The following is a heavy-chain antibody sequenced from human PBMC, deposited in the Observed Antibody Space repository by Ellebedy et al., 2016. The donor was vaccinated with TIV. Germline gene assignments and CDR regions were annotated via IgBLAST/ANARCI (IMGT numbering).Heavy chain of an antibody. Sequence: GESLKISCASSGFTFSNARLTLVRPAPGKGLELVGLIKSKTDGGTTDYAAPVKGRFTISRDDPKNTVYLQMDSLKTEDTTVNDCVTDPDGGPVDYWGQGTLVTVSS. D-gene: IGHD1-14*01. CDR3: VTDPDGGPVDY. V-gene: IGHV3-15*07. CDR2: IKSKTDGGTT. J-gene: IGHJ4*02. CDR1: GFTFSNAR.